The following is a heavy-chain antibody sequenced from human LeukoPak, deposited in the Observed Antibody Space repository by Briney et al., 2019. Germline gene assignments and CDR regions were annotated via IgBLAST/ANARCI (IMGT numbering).Heavy chain of an antibody. J-gene: IGHJ5*02. V-gene: IGHV4-4*02. CDR1: GGSISSNNW. Sequence: SETLSLPCAVSGGSISSNNWRWFVRQPPGEGLEWIGEIYHSGSTNYNPSLKSRVTISVDKSKNQFSLRLSAVTAADTAVYYCARGRNVLLWVGESYPRNWFDAWGQGTLVTVSS. D-gene: IGHD3-10*01. CDR2: IYHSGST. CDR3: ARGRNVLLWVGESYPRNWFDA.